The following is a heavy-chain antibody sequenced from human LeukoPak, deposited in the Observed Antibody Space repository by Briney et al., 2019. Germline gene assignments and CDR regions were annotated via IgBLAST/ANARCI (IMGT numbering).Heavy chain of an antibody. Sequence: SETLSLTCTVSGGSISSYYWSWIRQPPGKGLEWIGYIYYSGSTNYNPSLKSRVTISVDTSKNQFSLKLSSVTAADTAVYCCARKPYYYGSGSGFYYGMDVWGKGTTVTVSS. D-gene: IGHD3-10*01. CDR1: GGSISSYY. CDR2: IYYSGST. CDR3: ARKPYYYGSGSGFYYGMDV. V-gene: IGHV4-59*01. J-gene: IGHJ6*04.